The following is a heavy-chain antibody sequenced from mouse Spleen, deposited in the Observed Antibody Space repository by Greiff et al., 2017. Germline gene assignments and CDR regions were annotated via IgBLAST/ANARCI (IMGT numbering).Heavy chain of an antibody. V-gene: IGHV2-5-1*01. CDR1: GFSLPSSG. CDR2: LWRGGSK. J-gene: IGHJ4*01. Sequence: QVQLKASGPSLVQPSQSLSITCTVSGFSLPSSGVHWVRQSPGQGLEWLGVLWRGGSKDYNAAFMSILSITKDTSKSQVFFKMNILQADDTAIYYCAKYGYDPAMDYWGQGTSVTGSS. D-gene: IGHD2-2*01. CDR3: AKYGYDPAMDY.